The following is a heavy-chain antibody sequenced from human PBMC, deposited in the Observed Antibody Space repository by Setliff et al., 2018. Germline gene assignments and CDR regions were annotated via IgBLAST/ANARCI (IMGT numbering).Heavy chain of an antibody. J-gene: IGHJ2*01. CDR1: VGSINNYY. CDR3: ARNPDFLQYSFDL. CDR2: VYSNVGT. V-gene: IGHV4-4*07. Sequence: SETLSLTCTVSVGSINNYYWSWIRQPAGKGLEWIGRVYSNVGTNFNPSLKSRVTMSVDASKNQISLKLSSMTAADTALYYCARNPDFLQYSFDLWGRGSLGTVSS. D-gene: IGHD5-12*01.